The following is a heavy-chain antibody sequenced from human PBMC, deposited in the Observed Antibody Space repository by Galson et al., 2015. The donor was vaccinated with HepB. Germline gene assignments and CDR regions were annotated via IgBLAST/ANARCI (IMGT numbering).Heavy chain of an antibody. CDR3: ARDRYSSGWYKGSWYFDL. D-gene: IGHD6-19*01. CDR1: GFTFSSYS. V-gene: IGHV3-48*02. CDR2: ISSSSSTI. Sequence: SLRLSCAASGFTFSSYSMNWVRQAPGKGLEWVSYISSSSSTIYYADSVKGRFTISRDNAKNSLYLQMNSLRDEDTAVYYCARDRYSSGWYKGSWYFDLWGRGTLVTVSS. J-gene: IGHJ2*01.